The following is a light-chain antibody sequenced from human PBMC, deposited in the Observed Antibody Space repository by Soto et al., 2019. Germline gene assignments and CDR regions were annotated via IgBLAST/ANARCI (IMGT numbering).Light chain of an antibody. Sequence: IQMTQSPSTLSASVGDRVTVTCRASQSMSICLAWYQQKPGQVPKVLIYDASRLEGGVPSRFSGSGSGTEFTLTISNLHPEDFATYYCQHYSSFPYTFGQGTKLEIK. CDR2: DAS. CDR3: QHYSSFPYT. J-gene: IGKJ2*01. V-gene: IGKV1-5*01. CDR1: QSMSIC.